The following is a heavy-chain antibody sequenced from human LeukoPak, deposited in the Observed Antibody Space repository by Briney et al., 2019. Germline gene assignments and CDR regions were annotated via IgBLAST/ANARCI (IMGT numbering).Heavy chain of an antibody. CDR3: ARWGYCSSTSCRGGFQH. J-gene: IGHJ1*01. V-gene: IGHV3-7*01. CDR1: GFTFSSYW. D-gene: IGHD2-2*01. Sequence: PGGSLRLSCAASGFTFSSYWMSWVRQAPGKGLEWVANIKQDGSEKYYVGSVKGRFTISRDNAKNSLCLQMNSLRAEDTAVYYCARWGYCSSTSCRGGFQHWGQGTLVTVSS. CDR2: IKQDGSEK.